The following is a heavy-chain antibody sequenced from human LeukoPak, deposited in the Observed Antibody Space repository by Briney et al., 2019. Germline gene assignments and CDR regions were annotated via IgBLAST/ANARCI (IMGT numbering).Heavy chain of an antibody. D-gene: IGHD3-22*01. J-gene: IGHJ4*02. CDR3: AKRGVVIRVILVGFHKEAYYFDS. CDR1: GITLSNYG. CDR2: ISGSGSGT. V-gene: IGHV3-23*01. Sequence: GGSLRLSCAVSGITLSNYGMSWVRQAPGKGLEWVAGISGSGSGTNYADSVKGRFTVSRDNYKNTLYLQMNSLGAEDTVVYFCAKRGVVIRVILVGFHKEAYYFDSWGQGALVTVSS.